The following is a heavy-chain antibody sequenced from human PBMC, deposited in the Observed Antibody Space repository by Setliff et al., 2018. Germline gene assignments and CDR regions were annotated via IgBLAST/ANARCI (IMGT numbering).Heavy chain of an antibody. D-gene: IGHD6-19*01. Sequence: ASVKVSCKVSGYTLTELSRHWVRQAPGKGLEWMGGFDPEDGNTKYSQKFQGRVTITRDTSTSTVYMELSSLRSEDTAVYYCAIIAVAFDYWGQGTLVTVSS. CDR3: AIIAVAFDY. CDR2: FDPEDGNT. CDR1: GYTLTELS. J-gene: IGHJ4*02. V-gene: IGHV1-24*01.